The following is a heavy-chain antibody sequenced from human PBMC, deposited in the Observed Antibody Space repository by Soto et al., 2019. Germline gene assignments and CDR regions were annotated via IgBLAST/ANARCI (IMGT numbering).Heavy chain of an antibody. CDR3: ARQQYTVVTAFDV. CDR1: GGSVTPYY. D-gene: IGHD2-15*01. CDR2: VSYSGKT. V-gene: IGHV4-59*02. J-gene: IGHJ3*01. Sequence: QVQLQESGPGLVKTSDTLSLTCTVSGGSVTPYYWSWIRQSPGEGLERIGYVSYSGKTGYNPSLKSRVSRSIDTSKNEFSLKLTSLTAADAATYYCARQQYTVVTAFDVWGQGTTVAVSS.